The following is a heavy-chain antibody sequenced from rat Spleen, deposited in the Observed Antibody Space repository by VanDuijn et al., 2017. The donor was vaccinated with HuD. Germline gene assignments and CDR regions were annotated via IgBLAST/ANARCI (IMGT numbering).Heavy chain of an antibody. CDR1: GFTFSAYY. CDR2: ISYDGITT. D-gene: IGHD4-3*01. V-gene: IGHV5-29*01. CDR3: VRQDTSGYSNWFAY. J-gene: IGHJ3*01. Sequence: EVQLVESDGGLVQPGRSLKLSCAASGFTFSAYYMAWVRQAPTKGLEWVAAISYDGITTYYRDSVKGRFTVSRENAKSTLYLLMDSLRSEDTATYFCVRQDTSGYSNWFAYWGQGTLVTVSS.